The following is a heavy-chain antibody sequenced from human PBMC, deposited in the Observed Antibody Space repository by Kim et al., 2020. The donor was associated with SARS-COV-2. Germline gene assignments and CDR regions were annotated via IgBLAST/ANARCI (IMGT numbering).Heavy chain of an antibody. Sequence: ASVKVSCKASGYTFTSYGISWVRQAPGQGLEWMGWISAYNGNTNYAQKLQGRVTMTTDTSTSTAYMELRSLRSDDTAVYYCARVGSSSSYYYYGMDVWGQGTTVTVSS. CDR2: ISAYNGNT. J-gene: IGHJ6*02. V-gene: IGHV1-18*01. CDR3: ARVGSSSSYYYYGMDV. D-gene: IGHD6-6*01. CDR1: GYTFTSYG.